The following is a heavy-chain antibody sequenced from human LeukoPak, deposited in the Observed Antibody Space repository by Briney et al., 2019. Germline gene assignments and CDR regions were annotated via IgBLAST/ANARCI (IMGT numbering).Heavy chain of an antibody. D-gene: IGHD6-13*01. CDR1: GHTYNIYA. Sequence: GGSLRLSCAPSGHTYNIYAISWVRQAPGKGLEWVSAFTGSGGSTYYADSVKGRFTISRDNSKNTLYLQMSSLRAEDTAVYYCAKQSGSSRSYGFDYWGQGTLVTVSS. CDR2: FTGSGGST. CDR3: AKQSGSSRSYGFDY. J-gene: IGHJ4*02. V-gene: IGHV3-23*01.